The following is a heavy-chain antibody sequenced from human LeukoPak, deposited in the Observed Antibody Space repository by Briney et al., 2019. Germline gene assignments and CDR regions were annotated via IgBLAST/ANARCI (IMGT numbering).Heavy chain of an antibody. V-gene: IGHV4-59*01. J-gene: IGHJ6*03. D-gene: IGHD5-18*01. Sequence: PSETLSLTCTVSGGSISSSYWSWIRKPPGKGLEWIGYIYYSGSPNYNPSLKSRVTISVDTSKNQFSLKLSSVTAADTAVYYCAREREWIQLPAMRSYYYMDVWGKGTTVTVYS. CDR3: AREREWIQLPAMRSYYYMDV. CDR1: GGSISSSY. CDR2: IYYSGSP.